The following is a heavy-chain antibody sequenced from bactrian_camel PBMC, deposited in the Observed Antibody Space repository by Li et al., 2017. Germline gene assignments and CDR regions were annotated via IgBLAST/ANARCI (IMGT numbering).Heavy chain of an antibody. CDR2: INTGGGGT. D-gene: IGHD3*01. V-gene: IGHV3S1*01. CDR3: ASEGPRFKVPFQALGASFGY. Sequence: HVQLVESGGGSVQAGGSLRLSCVYSGYTYGDGCMDWFRQAPGKEREGLAAINTGGGGTYYADSVRGRFTISRDNAKNTLYLQLNSLKTEDTAMYFCASEGPRFKVPFQALGASFGYWGQGTQVTVS. J-gene: IGHJ6*01. CDR1: GYTYGDGC.